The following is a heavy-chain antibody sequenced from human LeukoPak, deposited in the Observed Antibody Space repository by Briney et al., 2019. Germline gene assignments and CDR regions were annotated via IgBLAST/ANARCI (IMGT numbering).Heavy chain of an antibody. V-gene: IGHV3-53*01. Sequence: GGSLRLSCAASGFXASTNYISWVRQAPGKGLEWVSVIYIGGSTYYADSVKGRFTISRDNSKNTLYLQMNSLRAEDTAVYYCARAPFYYDSSGYPYFDSWGQGTLVTVSS. D-gene: IGHD3-22*01. CDR3: ARAPFYYDSSGYPYFDS. J-gene: IGHJ4*02. CDR1: GFXASTNY. CDR2: IYIGGST.